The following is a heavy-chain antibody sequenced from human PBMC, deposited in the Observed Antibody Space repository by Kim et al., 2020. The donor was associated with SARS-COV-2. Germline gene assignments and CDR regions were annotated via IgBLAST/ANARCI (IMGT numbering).Heavy chain of an antibody. Sequence: PTFQGHVTISADKSISTAYLQWSSLKASDTAMYYCARRPLAYSGVEFDYWGQGTLVTVSS. CDR3: ARRPLAYSGVEFDY. D-gene: IGHD1-26*01. V-gene: IGHV5-10-1*01. J-gene: IGHJ4*02.